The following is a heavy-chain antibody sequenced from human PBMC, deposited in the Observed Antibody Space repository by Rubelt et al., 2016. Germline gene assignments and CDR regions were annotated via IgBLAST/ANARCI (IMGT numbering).Heavy chain of an antibody. CDR3: ARGYCRTTSCDDNYYYYMDV. CDR1: RASFSNYV. D-gene: IGHD2-2*01. J-gene: IGHJ6*03. CDR2: ITPIFSST. V-gene: IGHV1-69*06. Sequence: VQSGAEVREPGSSVKVSCQTSRASFSNYVLSWVRWAPGQGLEWVGGITPIFSSTNYAQKFQGRVTITADKSTSTAYMELSSLRSEDTADYYCARGYCRTTSCDDNYYYYMDVWGKGTTVTVSS.